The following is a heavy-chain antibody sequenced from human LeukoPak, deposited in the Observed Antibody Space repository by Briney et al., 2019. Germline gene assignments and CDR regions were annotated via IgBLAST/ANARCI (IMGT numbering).Heavy chain of an antibody. Sequence: SETLSLTCTVSGGSMNQYYWSWIRQPPGKGLEWIGYIYDSGSTNYNPSLKSRVTISVDTSKNQFSLKLSSVTAADTAVYYCACLTTADAFDIWGQGTMVTVSS. V-gene: IGHV4-59*01. CDR3: ACLTTADAFDI. CDR1: GGSMNQYY. J-gene: IGHJ3*02. D-gene: IGHD3-22*01. CDR2: IYDSGST.